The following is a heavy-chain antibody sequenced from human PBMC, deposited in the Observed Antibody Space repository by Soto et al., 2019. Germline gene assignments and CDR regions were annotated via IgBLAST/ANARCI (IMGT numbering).Heavy chain of an antibody. CDR1: GGSITGGSISSTTYY. Sequence: SETLSLTCTVSGGSITGGSISSTTYYWGWMRQPPGKGLEWIGYIYHSGSTYYNPSLKSRVTISVDRSKNQFSLKLSSVTAADTAVYYCARAGDSSGPVALGYWGQGTLVT. CDR2: IYHSGST. J-gene: IGHJ4*02. D-gene: IGHD3-22*01. CDR3: ARAGDSSGPVALGY. V-gene: IGHV4-39*07.